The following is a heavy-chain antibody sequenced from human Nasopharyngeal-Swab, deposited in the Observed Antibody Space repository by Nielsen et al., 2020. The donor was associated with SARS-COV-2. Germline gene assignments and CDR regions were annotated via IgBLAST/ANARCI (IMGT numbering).Heavy chain of an antibody. D-gene: IGHD3-10*01. CDR3: VYGSGSYYNLYY. CDR2: IIPIFGTA. CDR1: GGTFSSYA. Sequence: SVKVSCKASGGTFSSYAISWVRQAPGQGLEWMGGIIPIFGTATYAQKFQGRVTITADESTSTAYMELSSLRSEDTAVYYCVYGSGSYYNLYYWGQGTLVTVSS. J-gene: IGHJ4*02. V-gene: IGHV1-69*13.